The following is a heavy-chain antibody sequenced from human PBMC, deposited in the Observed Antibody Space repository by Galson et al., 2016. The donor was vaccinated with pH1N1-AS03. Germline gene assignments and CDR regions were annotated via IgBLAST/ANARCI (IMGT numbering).Heavy chain of an antibody. CDR2: IRFDGSNK. D-gene: IGHD2-21*02. V-gene: IGHV3-30*02. Sequence: SLRLSCAASGFTFSSYGMHWVRQAPGKGLEWVSFIRFDGSNKYYADSVKGRFTISRDNSNNTLYLQMNSLRTEDTAFYYCAKDVFGLIWHYMDVWGKRTVVTVSS. CDR1: GFTFSSYG. CDR3: AKDVFGLIWHYMDV. J-gene: IGHJ6*03.